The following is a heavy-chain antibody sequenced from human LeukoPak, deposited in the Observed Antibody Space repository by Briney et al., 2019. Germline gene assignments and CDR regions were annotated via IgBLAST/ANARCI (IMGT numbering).Heavy chain of an antibody. J-gene: IGHJ6*03. CDR2: INHSGLT. V-gene: IGHV4-34*01. Sequence: SDTLSLTCAAYGGTLTGYYLRWIRQSPGQGLEWIGEINHSGLTNYNASLKSRVTISQDTSKNQFSLRLTSGTAADTAAYYCSSSMLNNYYYRDVWGNGTTVIASS. CDR3: SSSMLNNYYYRDV. CDR1: GGTLTGYY. D-gene: IGHD3-16*01.